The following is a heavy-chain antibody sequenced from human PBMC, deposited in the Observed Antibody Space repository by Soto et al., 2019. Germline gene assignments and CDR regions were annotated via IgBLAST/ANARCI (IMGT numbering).Heavy chain of an antibody. CDR2: ISYDGSNK. J-gene: IGHJ4*02. D-gene: IGHD1-20*01. Sequence: GGSLRLSCAASGFTFSSYGMHWVRQAPGKGLEWVAVISYDGSNKYYADSVKGRFTISRDNSKNTLYLQMNSLRAEDTAVYYCAKDRRYLYYFDYWGQGTLVTGSS. CDR3: AKDRRYLYYFDY. V-gene: IGHV3-30*18. CDR1: GFTFSSYG.